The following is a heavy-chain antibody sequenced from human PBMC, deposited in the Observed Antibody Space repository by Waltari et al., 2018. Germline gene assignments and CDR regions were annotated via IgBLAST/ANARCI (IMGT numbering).Heavy chain of an antibody. CDR2: INPNSGGT. D-gene: IGHD2-15*01. J-gene: IGHJ6*02. V-gene: IGHV1-2*02. CDR3: ARAFHCSGGSCYYYYYYGMDV. CDR1: GYTFTSYY. Sequence: GAEVKKPGASVKVSCKASGYTFTSYYMHWVRQAPGQGLEWMGWINPNSGGTNYAQKFQGRVTMTRDTSISTAYMELSRLRSDDTAVYYCARAFHCSGGSCYYYYYYGMDVWGQGTTVTVSS.